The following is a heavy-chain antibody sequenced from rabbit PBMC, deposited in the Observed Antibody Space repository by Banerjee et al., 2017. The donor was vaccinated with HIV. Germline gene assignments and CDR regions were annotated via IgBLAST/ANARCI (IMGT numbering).Heavy chain of an antibody. Sequence: QEQLEESGGDLVKPEGSLTLTCTASGFSFSSSYWICWVRQAPGKGLELIGCIYTGDSGTTWYASWATGRFTISKTSSTTVTLQMTSLTAADTATYLCARDLAGVIGWNFNLWGQGTLVTVS. CDR2: IYTGDSGTT. V-gene: IGHV1S45*01. CDR1: GFSFSSSYW. J-gene: IGHJ4*01. CDR3: ARDLAGVIGWNFNL. D-gene: IGHD4-1*01.